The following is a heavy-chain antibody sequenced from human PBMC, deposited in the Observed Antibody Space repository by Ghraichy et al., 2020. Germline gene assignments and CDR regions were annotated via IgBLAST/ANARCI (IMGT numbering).Heavy chain of an antibody. Sequence: GGSLRLSCAASGFTVSSNYMSWVRQAPGKGLELVSVIYSGGSTYYADSVKGRFTISRDNSKNTLYLQMNSLRPEDTAVYYCARTPSGGDYYYYGMDVWGQGTTVTVSS. CDR2: IYSGGST. J-gene: IGHJ6*02. D-gene: IGHD3-10*01. CDR3: ARTPSGGDYYYYGMDV. CDR1: GFTVSSNY. V-gene: IGHV3-53*01.